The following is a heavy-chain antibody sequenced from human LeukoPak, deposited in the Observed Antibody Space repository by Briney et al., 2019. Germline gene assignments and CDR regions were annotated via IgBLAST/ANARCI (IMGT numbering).Heavy chain of an antibody. CDR3: AREVAGTPFIDY. J-gene: IGHJ4*02. V-gene: IGHV4-34*01. Sequence: SETLSLTCAVYGGSFSGYYWSWIRQPPGKGLEWIGEINHSGSTNYNPSLKSRVTISVDTSKNQFSLKLSSVTAADTAVYYCAREVAGTPFIDYWGQGTLVTVSS. CDR1: GGSFSGYY. D-gene: IGHD1-14*01. CDR2: INHSGST.